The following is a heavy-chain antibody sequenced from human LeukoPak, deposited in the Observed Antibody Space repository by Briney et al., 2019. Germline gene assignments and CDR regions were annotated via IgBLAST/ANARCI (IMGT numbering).Heavy chain of an antibody. J-gene: IGHJ4*02. CDR3: ARVSFCPRCHFDY. CDR2: INTDGGVT. V-gene: IGHV3-74*03. D-gene: IGHD2/OR15-2a*01. Sequence: GGSLRLSCAASGFPFSAYWMHWVRQAPGKGLVWVSTINTDGGVTTHADSVKGRFTISRDNAENTLYLQMNSLRGEDTAVYYCARVSFCPRCHFDYWGQGTLVTVSS. CDR1: GFPFSAYW.